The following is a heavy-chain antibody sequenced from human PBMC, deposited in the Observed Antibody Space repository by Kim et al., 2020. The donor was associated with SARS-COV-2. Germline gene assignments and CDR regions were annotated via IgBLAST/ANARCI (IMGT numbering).Heavy chain of an antibody. Sequence: GGSLRLSCAASGFTFGDYGMSWVRQAPGKGLEWVSGINWNGGSTGYADSVKGRFTISRDNAKNSLYLQMNSLRAEDTALYYCARFRGGSGSYYGAFDIWGQGTMVTVSS. CDR2: INWNGGST. D-gene: IGHD3-10*01. CDR3: ARFRGGSGSYYGAFDI. CDR1: GFTFGDYG. J-gene: IGHJ3*02. V-gene: IGHV3-20*04.